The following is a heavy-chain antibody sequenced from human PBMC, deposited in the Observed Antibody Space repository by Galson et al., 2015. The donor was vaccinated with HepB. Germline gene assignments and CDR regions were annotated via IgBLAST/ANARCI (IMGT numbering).Heavy chain of an antibody. CDR2: IKSKTDGGTT. V-gene: IGHV3-15*07. CDR3: TTVPAVGVVVGVYWFDP. CDR1: GFTFSHAW. D-gene: IGHD2-15*01. J-gene: IGHJ5*02. Sequence: SLRLSCAASGFTFSHAWMNWVRQAPGKGLEWVGRIKSKTDGGTTDYAAPVKGRFTISRDDSKNTLYLQMNSLKTEDTAVYYCTTVPAVGVVVGVYWFDPWGQGTLVTVSS.